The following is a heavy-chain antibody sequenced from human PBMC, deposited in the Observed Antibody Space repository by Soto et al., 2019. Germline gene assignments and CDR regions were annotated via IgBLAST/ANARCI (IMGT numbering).Heavy chain of an antibody. D-gene: IGHD3-3*01. CDR3: ARRIVVVTIFGVVIESDDAFDI. J-gene: IGHJ3*02. Sequence: SETLSLTCTVSGGSISSSSYYWVWIRQPPGKGLEWIGSIYYSGSTYYNPSLKSRVTISVDTSKNQFSLKLSSVTAADTAVYYCARRIVVVTIFGVVIESDDAFDIWGQGTMVTVSS. CDR2: IYYSGST. V-gene: IGHV4-39*01. CDR1: GGSISSSSYY.